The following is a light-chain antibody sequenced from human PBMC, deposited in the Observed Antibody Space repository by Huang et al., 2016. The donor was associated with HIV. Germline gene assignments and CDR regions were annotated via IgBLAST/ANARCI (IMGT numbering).Light chain of an antibody. Sequence: DIQMTQFPTSLSASVGDRLSISCRSSQSISKYLNWYQQKPGGAPKLLISGTSNVQSGVPTRFSGSGSGTHFTLAINNLQPEDSATYYCQQSYSVPRTFGQGTKLQI. CDR2: GTS. V-gene: IGKV1-39*01. J-gene: IGKJ2*01. CDR3: QQSYSVPRT. CDR1: QSISKY.